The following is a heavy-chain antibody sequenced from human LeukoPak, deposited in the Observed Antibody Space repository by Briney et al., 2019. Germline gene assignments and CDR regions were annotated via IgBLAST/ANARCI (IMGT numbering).Heavy chain of an antibody. CDR3: ASLTSDYDYVWGSYRSYYFDY. D-gene: IGHD3-16*02. CDR2: VHYSGST. J-gene: IGHJ4*02. Sequence: SETLSLTCTVSDVSITNYDWSWVRQPPGKGLEFIGHVHYSGSTNYNPSLRRRVTISIDTSKKHFFLKLSSVTAADTAVYYCASLTSDYDYVWGSYRSYYFDYWGQGTLVTVSS. CDR1: DVSITNYD. V-gene: IGHV4-59*08.